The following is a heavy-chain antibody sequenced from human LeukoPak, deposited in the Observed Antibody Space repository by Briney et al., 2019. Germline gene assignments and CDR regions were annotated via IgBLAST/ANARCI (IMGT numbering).Heavy chain of an antibody. D-gene: IGHD3-3*01. CDR1: GYTFSSYY. CDR2: INPSGGST. J-gene: IGHJ5*02. Sequence: ASVKVSCKASGYTFSSYYMHWVRQAPGQGLEWMGIINPSGGSTTYAQKLQGRVTMTTDTSTSTAYMELRSLRSDDTAVYYCARGGSITIFGVVITGDWFDPWGQGTLVTVSS. CDR3: ARGGSITIFGVVITGDWFDP. V-gene: IGHV1-46*01.